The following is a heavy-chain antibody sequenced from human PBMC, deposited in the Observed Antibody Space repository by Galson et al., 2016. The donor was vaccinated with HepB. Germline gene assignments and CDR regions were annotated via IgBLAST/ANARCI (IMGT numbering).Heavy chain of an antibody. D-gene: IGHD2-2*01. CDR1: GFTFSSYS. CDR2: ISSSSGYI. Sequence: SLRLSCAASGFTFSSYSLNWVRQAPGKGLEWVSSISSSSGYIYYADSVKGRFTVSRDNARNSLYLQMNSLRAEDTAVYYCARAPYQLLWYFDNWGQGTRDTVSS. CDR3: ARAPYQLLWYFDN. V-gene: IGHV3-21*01. J-gene: IGHJ4*02.